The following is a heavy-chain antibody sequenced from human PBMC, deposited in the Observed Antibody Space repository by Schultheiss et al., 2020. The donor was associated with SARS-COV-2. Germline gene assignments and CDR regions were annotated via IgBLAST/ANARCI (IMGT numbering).Heavy chain of an antibody. J-gene: IGHJ3*02. CDR3: ARLIGYSYGYDAFDI. CDR2: ISYEGSNK. V-gene: IGHV3-30*01. Sequence: GGSLRLSCAASEFTFSSYAMHWVRQAPGKGLEWVAVISYEGSNKYYADSVKGRFTISRDNSKNTLYLQMNSLRAEDTAVYYCARLIGYSYGYDAFDIWGQGTMVTVSS. CDR1: EFTFSSYA. D-gene: IGHD5-18*01.